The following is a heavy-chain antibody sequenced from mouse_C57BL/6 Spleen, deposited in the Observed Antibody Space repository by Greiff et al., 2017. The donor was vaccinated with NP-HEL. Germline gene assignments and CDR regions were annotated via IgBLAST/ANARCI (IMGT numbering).Heavy chain of an antibody. V-gene: IGHV1-9*01. D-gene: IGHD2-4*01. CDR3: ARSGDYDAGFDY. J-gene: IGHJ2*01. CDR1: GYTFTSYW. Sequence: QVQLQQPGAELVRPGSSVKLSCKASGYTFTSYWMDWVKQRPGQGLEWIGEILPGSGSTNYNEKFKGKATFTADTSSNTAYMQLSSLTTEDSAIYYCARSGDYDAGFDYWGQGTTLTVSS. CDR2: ILPGSGST.